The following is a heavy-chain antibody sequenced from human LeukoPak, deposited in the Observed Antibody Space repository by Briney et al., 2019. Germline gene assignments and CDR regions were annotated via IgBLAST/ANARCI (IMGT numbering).Heavy chain of an antibody. Sequence: SVKVSCKASGGTFSSYTISWVRRAPGQGLEWMGRIIPILGIANYAQKFQGRVTITADKSTSTAYMELSSLRSEDTAVYYCARDHRGYNWFDPWGQGTLVTVSS. CDR1: GGTFSSYT. CDR3: ARDHRGYNWFDP. CDR2: IIPILGIA. V-gene: IGHV1-69*04. D-gene: IGHD1-14*01. J-gene: IGHJ5*02.